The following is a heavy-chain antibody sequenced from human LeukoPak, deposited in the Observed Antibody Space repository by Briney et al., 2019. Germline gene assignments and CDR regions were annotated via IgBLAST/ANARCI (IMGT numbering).Heavy chain of an antibody. J-gene: IGHJ4*02. D-gene: IGHD6-19*01. CDR1: GFTFSNAW. CDR2: IKSKTGGGTT. Sequence: PGGSLRLSCAASGFTFSNAWMNWVRQAPGKGLGWVGRIKSKTGGGTTDYAAPVKGRFTISRDDSKNTLYLQMSSLKIEDTAVYYCTTSISVTGTTDYWGQGTLVTVSS. CDR3: TTSISVTGTTDY. V-gene: IGHV3-15*07.